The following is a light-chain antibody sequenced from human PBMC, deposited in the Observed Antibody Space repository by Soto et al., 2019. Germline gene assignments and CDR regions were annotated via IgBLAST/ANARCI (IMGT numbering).Light chain of an antibody. V-gene: IGKV3-11*01. Sequence: EIVLTQSPATLSLSPGERATLSCRASQSVSSYLAWYQQKPGQAPRLLIYDASNRATGIPARFSGSGSGTDFTLTISSLEPEDFAVYYCQQRGDWPITFGQGTRLDIK. J-gene: IGKJ5*01. CDR1: QSVSSY. CDR2: DAS. CDR3: QQRGDWPIT.